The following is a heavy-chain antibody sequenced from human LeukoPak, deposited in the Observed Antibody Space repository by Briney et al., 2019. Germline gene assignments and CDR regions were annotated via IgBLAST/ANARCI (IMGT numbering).Heavy chain of an antibody. J-gene: IGHJ4*02. V-gene: IGHV4-39*07. CDR2: GDYSGGT. CDR1: SDFFSSVTDY. CDR3: ARERGEEYSSGWYKTNLFDT. Sequence: PSETLSLTCTVSSDFFSSVTDYWAWIRQPPGKGLEWIASGDYSGGTYYNPSLESRVAISVDMSKNQISLKLSSVTAADTALYYCARERGEEYSSGWYKTNLFDTWGQGTRVTVSS. D-gene: IGHD6-19*01.